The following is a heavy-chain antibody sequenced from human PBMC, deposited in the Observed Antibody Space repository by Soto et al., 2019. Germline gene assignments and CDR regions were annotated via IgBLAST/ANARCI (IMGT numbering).Heavy chain of an antibody. V-gene: IGHV5-51*01. J-gene: IGHJ6*02. D-gene: IGHD2-21*02. CDR3: PIPGGRDFNGIDV. CDR1: GYTFTRNW. CDR2: IFPIDSDT. Sequence: GESLKISCKGSGYTFTRNWIGWVRQMPGKGLEWMGIIFPIDSDTRYSPSSQGQVTISADNSISTAYLQWSSLKASDTAIYYCPIPGGRDFNGIDVWGQGTTVTVSS.